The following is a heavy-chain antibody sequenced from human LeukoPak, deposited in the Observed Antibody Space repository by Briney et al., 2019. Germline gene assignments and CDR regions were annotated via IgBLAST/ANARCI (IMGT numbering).Heavy chain of an antibody. CDR1: GGSISSYY. Sequence: ASETLSLTCTVSGGSISSYYWSWIRQPAGKGLEWIGRIYTSGSTNHNPSLKSRVTMSVDTSKNQFSLKLSSVTAADTAVYYCARGPMIVPAARAYYYYYMDVWGKGTTVTVSS. V-gene: IGHV4-4*07. CDR2: IYTSGST. D-gene: IGHD2-2*01. CDR3: ARGPMIVPAARAYYYYYMDV. J-gene: IGHJ6*03.